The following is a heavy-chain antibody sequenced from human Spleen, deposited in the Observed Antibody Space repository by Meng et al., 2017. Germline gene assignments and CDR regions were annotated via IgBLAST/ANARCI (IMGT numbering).Heavy chain of an antibody. V-gene: IGHV3-23*04. J-gene: IGHJ3*02. D-gene: IGHD3-10*01. CDR1: GFTFSDYY. CDR2: ISGGGERT. CDR3: AKDRGITPEAFDI. Sequence: VRVVVWGGGLVKPGGSLILSWAASGFTFSDYYMSWIRQAPGKGPEWLSTISGGGERTYYPDSVKGRFTISRDNSKNTLYLQMNSLRAEDTAVYYCAKDRGITPEAFDIWGQGTMVTVSS.